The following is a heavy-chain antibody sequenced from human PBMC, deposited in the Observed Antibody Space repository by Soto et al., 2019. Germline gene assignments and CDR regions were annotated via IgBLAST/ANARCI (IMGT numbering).Heavy chain of an antibody. Sequence: EVQLVESGGGLVQPGGSLRLSCAASGFTFSSYSMNWVRQAPGKGLEWVSYISSSSSTIYYADSVKGRFTISRDNAKNSLYLQMNSRRAEDTAVYSCGSGSYLNWFDPWGQGTLVTVSS. CDR2: ISSSSSTI. J-gene: IGHJ5*02. D-gene: IGHD1-26*01. V-gene: IGHV3-48*01. CDR3: GSGSYLNWFDP. CDR1: GFTFSSYS.